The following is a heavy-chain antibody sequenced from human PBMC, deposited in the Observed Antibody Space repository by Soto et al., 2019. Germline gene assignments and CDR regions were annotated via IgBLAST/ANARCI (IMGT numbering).Heavy chain of an antibody. CDR1: GFLFSSHG. J-gene: IGHJ4*02. D-gene: IGHD1-20*01. CDR2: IWHDGSKI. V-gene: IGHV3-33*01. CDR3: ASDDGITVLNF. Sequence: QVQLVESGGGVVQPGRPLRLSCATSGFLFSSHGYHWVRQAPGKGLEWVGAIWHDGSKIYYADSVKGRFTISRDDSKNTLYLQMNSLRAADTAVYHGASDDGITVLNFWGQGTLVTVSS.